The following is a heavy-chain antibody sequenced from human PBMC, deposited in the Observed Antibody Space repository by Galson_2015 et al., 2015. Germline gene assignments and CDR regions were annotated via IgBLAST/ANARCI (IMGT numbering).Heavy chain of an antibody. CDR3: TSLALYYDRSGSEPPLDY. CDR2: IRSKANNYAT. J-gene: IGHJ4*02. D-gene: IGHD3-22*01. Sequence: SLRLSCAASGFTFSGSAMHWVRQASGKGLEWVGRIRSKANNYATAYAASVKGRFTISRDDSKNTAYLQMNSLKTEDTAVYYCTSLALYYDRSGSEPPLDYWGQGTLVTVSS. V-gene: IGHV3-73*01. CDR1: GFTFSGSA.